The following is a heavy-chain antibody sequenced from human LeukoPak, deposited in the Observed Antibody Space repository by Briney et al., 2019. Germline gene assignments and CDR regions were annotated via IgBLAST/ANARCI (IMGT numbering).Heavy chain of an antibody. CDR3: ARVTGYMVEDYFDY. V-gene: IGHV4-61*01. D-gene: IGHD6-13*01. CDR1: GYSISSGYY. J-gene: IGHJ4*02. CDR2: IYYSGSA. Sequence: SETLSLTCTVSGYSISSGYYWGWIRQPPGKGLEWIGYIYYSGSANYHPSLKSRVTISVDTSKNRFSLRLSSVTAADTAVYYCARVTGYMVEDYFDYWGQGTLVTVSS.